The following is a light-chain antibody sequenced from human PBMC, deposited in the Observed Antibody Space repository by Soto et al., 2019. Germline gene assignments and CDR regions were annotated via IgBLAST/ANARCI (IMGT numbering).Light chain of an antibody. J-gene: IGLJ3*02. CDR3: CSYAGSYSWV. V-gene: IGLV2-11*01. CDR1: SSDVGGYNY. Sequence: QSALTQPRSVSGSPVQSVTISCTGTSSDVGGYNYVSWYQQHPGIAPQLIIYDITKRPSGVPDRFSGSKSGNTASLTISGLQAEDEADYYCCSYAGSYSWVFGGGTKLTVL. CDR2: DIT.